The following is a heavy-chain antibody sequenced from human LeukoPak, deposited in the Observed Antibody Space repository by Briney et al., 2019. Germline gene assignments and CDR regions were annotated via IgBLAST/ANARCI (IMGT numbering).Heavy chain of an antibody. Sequence: GGSLRLSCAASGFTFSTSAMSWVRQTPGKGLEWVSSIINRGRTTYYADSVKGRFTISRDNAKNSLYLQMNSLRDEDTAVYYCASDLLWWTYWGQGTLVTVSS. CDR2: IINRGRTT. V-gene: IGHV3-48*02. J-gene: IGHJ4*02. CDR1: GFTFSTSA. CDR3: ASDLLWWTY. D-gene: IGHD3-10*01.